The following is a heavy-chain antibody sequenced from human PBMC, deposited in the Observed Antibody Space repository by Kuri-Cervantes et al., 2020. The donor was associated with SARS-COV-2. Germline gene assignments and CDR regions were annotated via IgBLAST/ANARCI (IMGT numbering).Heavy chain of an antibody. D-gene: IGHD3-3*01. J-gene: IGHJ3*02. Sequence: ASVKVSCKASGYTFTSYGISWVRQAPGQGLEWMGWISAYNGNTNYAQKLQGRVTMTTDTSMSTAYMELRSLRSDDTAVYYCAREVGTYYDFWSGDWAFDIWGQGTMVTVSS. V-gene: IGHV1-18*01. CDR1: GYTFTSYG. CDR3: AREVGTYYDFWSGDWAFDI. CDR2: ISAYNGNT.